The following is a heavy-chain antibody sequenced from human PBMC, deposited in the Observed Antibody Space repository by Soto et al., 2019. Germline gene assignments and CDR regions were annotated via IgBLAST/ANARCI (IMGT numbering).Heavy chain of an antibody. J-gene: IGHJ1*01. CDR1: GGSISSGVYY. Sequence: QVQLQESGPGLLKPSETLSLTCTVSGGSISSGVYYWSWIRQHPGKGLEWIGYIFYSGSTYYNPSLKSRVTISVDTSKNQFSLKLSSVTAADTAVYYCAIYDSSGSRGFQHWGQGTLITVFS. CDR3: AIYDSSGSRGFQH. D-gene: IGHD3-22*01. CDR2: IFYSGST. V-gene: IGHV4-31*03.